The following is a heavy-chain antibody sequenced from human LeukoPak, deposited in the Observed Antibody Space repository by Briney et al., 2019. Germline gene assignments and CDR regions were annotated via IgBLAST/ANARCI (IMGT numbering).Heavy chain of an antibody. Sequence: PSETLSLTCTVSGGSISSYYWSWIRQPPEKGLEWIGYIYYSGSTNYNPSLKSRVTISVDTSKNQFSLKLSSVTAADTAVYYCARHTSSSWHHDAFDIWGQGTMVTVSS. V-gene: IGHV4-59*08. CDR2: IYYSGST. CDR1: GGSISSYY. D-gene: IGHD6-13*01. J-gene: IGHJ3*02. CDR3: ARHTSSSWHHDAFDI.